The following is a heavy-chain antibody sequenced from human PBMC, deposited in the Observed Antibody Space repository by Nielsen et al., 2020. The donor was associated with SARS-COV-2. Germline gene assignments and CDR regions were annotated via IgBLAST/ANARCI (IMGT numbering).Heavy chain of an antibody. CDR3: AKDISRLVKSYYYYGMDV. Sequence: GGSLRLSCAASGFTFDDYAMHWVRQAPGKGLEWVSGISWNSGSIGYADSVKGRFTISRDNAKNSLYLQMNSLRAEDTALYYCAKDISRLVKSYYYYGMDVWGQGTTVTVSS. CDR2: ISWNSGSI. V-gene: IGHV3-9*01. CDR1: GFTFDDYA. D-gene: IGHD6-6*01. J-gene: IGHJ6*02.